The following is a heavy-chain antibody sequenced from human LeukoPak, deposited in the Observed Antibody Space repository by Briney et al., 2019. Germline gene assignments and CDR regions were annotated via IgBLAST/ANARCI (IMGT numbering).Heavy chain of an antibody. Sequence: SETLSLTCTVSGGSISSHYWSWIRQPPGKGLGWIGYIYYSGSTNYNPSPKSRVTISVDTSKNQFSLKLSSVTAADTAVYYCAREITPTVKRGYYDFWSGYFNNWFDPWGQGTLVTVSS. V-gene: IGHV4-59*11. CDR1: GGSISSHY. CDR2: IYYSGST. J-gene: IGHJ5*02. CDR3: AREITPTVKRGYYDFWSGYFNNWFDP. D-gene: IGHD3-3*01.